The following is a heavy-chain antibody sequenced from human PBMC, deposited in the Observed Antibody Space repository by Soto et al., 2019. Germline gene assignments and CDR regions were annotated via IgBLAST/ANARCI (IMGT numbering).Heavy chain of an antibody. CDR3: ARGCSGGSGYDY. V-gene: IGHV1-46*01. CDR1: GYTFTSYY. D-gene: IGHD2-15*01. CDR2: INPSGGST. J-gene: IGHJ4*02. Sequence: QVQLVQSGAEVKKPGASVKVSCKASGYTFTSYYMHWVRQAPGQGLEWMGIINPSGGSTSYAEKFQGRGSMTRDTATSTVYMELSSLRSEDTAVYYCARGCSGGSGYDYWGQGTLVTVSS.